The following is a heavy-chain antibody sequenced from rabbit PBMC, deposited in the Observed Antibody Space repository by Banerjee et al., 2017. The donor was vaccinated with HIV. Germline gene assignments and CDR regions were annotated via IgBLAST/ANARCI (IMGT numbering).Heavy chain of an antibody. J-gene: IGHJ4*01. CDR2: IYAGSTVTT. V-gene: IGHV1S40*01. CDR1: GFSFSNNYY. D-gene: IGHD7-1*01. CDR3: ARDWDYAGYSYGNFDL. Sequence: QSLEESGGDLVKPGASLTLTCTASGFSFSNNYYICWVCQAPGKGLEWFACIYAGSTVTTYYATWAKGRFTISKTSSTTVTLQMTSLTAADTATYFCARDWDYAGYSYGNFDLWGPGTLVTVS.